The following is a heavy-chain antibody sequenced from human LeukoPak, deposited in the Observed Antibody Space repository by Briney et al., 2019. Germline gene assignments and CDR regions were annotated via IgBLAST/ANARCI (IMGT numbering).Heavy chain of an antibody. D-gene: IGHD3-22*01. CDR1: GFTFSSYP. J-gene: IGHJ4*02. Sequence: GGSLRLSCAASGFTFSSYPMHWVRQAPGKGLVWVARFDSDGSTTHYADSVKGRFTISRDNAKNTLYLQVNSLRAEDTAVYYCAKDRVFYFDSSGYSCDYWGQGSLVTVSS. CDR3: AKDRVFYFDSSGYSCDY. CDR2: FDSDGSTT. V-gene: IGHV3-74*01.